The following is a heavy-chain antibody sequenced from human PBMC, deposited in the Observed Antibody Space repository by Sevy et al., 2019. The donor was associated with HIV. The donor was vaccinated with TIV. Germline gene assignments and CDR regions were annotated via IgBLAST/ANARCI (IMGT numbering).Heavy chain of an antibody. CDR2: MNQDGTER. J-gene: IGHJ3*02. V-gene: IGHV3-7*01. CDR3: ARDRKVVLVVYAIPFDAFDI. CDR1: GFSFSTYW. Sequence: GGSLRLSCAASGFSFSTYWMTWVRQAPGKGLEWVATMNQDGTERDYVDSVKGRFTISRDNSKNMLYLQMNSLRTEDTAVYYCARDRKVVLVVYAIPFDAFDIWGQGTTVTVSS. D-gene: IGHD2-8*02.